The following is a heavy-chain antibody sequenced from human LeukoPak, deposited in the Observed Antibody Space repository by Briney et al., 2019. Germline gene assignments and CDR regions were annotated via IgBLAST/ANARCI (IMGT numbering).Heavy chain of an antibody. CDR3: ARDLGSGSGSYHLDY. CDR2: IYPSGST. D-gene: IGHD3-10*01. CDR1: GYSISSGYY. V-gene: IGHV4-38-2*02. J-gene: IGHJ4*02. Sequence: PSETLSLTCTVSGYSISSGYYWGWIRQPPGKGLEWIGSIYPSGSTYYYPSLKSRVTISVDTSKNQFSLKLSSVTAADTAVYYCARDLGSGSGSYHLDYWGQGTLVTVSS.